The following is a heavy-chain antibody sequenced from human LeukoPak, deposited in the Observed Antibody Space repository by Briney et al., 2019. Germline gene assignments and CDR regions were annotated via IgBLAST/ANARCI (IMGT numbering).Heavy chain of an antibody. J-gene: IGHJ5*02. Sequence: GGSLRLSCAASGFTFSTYGMHWVRQAPGKGLEWVAVIWYDGSNKYYADSVKGRFTISRDNSKNTLYLQVNSLRAEDTAVYYCAKAVDTVTPEWFDPWGQGTLVTVSS. CDR3: AKAVDTVTPEWFDP. V-gene: IGHV3-33*06. D-gene: IGHD4-17*01. CDR1: GFTFSTYG. CDR2: IWYDGSNK.